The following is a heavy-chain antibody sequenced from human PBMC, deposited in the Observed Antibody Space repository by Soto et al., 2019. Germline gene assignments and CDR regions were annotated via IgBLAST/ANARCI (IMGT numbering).Heavy chain of an antibody. J-gene: IGHJ4*02. CDR1: GYTFTTYY. V-gene: IGHV1-46*01. CDR2: INPSGGST. Sequence: ASVKVSFKASGYTFTTYYMHWVRQAPGQGPEWMGVINPSGGSTTYAQKFQGRVTMTRDTSTSTVYMELYSLRSEDTAVYYCARGIRSVGYAISNWLDYWGQGTLVTVSS. CDR3: ARGIRSVGYAISNWLDY. D-gene: IGHD2-8*02.